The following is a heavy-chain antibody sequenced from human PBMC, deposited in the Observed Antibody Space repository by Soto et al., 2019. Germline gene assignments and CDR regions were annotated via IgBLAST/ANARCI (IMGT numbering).Heavy chain of an antibody. V-gene: IGHV4-4*02. CDR2: ISHSGTS. CDR1: GGSISSSHW. D-gene: IGHD3-9*01. Sequence: QVQLQESGPGLVKPSGTLSLTCAVSGGSISSSHWWTWVRQSPGKGLEYIGEISHSGTSNSNPSLKSRVTLSVDKSKNPFSLTLTSVTAADTAVYYWARVVLTITRGAFDAWGQGTLVIVSS. J-gene: IGHJ3*01. CDR3: ARVVLTITRGAFDA.